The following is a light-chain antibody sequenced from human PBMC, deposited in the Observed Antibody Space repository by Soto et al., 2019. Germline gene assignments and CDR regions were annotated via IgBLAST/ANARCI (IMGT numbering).Light chain of an antibody. Sequence: EIVLTQSPGTLSLSPGERATLSCRASQSVNKHLAWYQHKPGQAPRLLIYDTSNRATGIPARFSGSGSGTDFTLTISRLEPEDVAVYYCQQYEAVVTFGQGTKVDIK. CDR2: DTS. V-gene: IGKV3-20*01. CDR1: QSVNKH. CDR3: QQYEAVVT. J-gene: IGKJ1*01.